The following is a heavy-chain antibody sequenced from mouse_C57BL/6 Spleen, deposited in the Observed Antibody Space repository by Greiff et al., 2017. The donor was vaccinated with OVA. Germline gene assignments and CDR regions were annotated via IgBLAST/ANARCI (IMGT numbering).Heavy chain of an antibody. Sequence: VQLQQSGAELVKPGASVKLSCTASGFNIKDYYMHWVKQRTEQGLEWIGRIDPEDGETKYAPKFQGKATLTADTSSNTAYLQLSSLTSEDTAVYYCARWSSGHYFDYWGQGTTLTVSS. D-gene: IGHD3-2*02. CDR3: ARWSSGHYFDY. V-gene: IGHV14-2*01. CDR1: GFNIKDYY. CDR2: IDPEDGET. J-gene: IGHJ2*01.